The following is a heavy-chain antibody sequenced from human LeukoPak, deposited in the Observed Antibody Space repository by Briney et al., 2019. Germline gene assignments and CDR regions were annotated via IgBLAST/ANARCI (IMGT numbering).Heavy chain of an antibody. CDR2: INHSGST. Sequence: PSETLSLTCAVYGGSFSGYYWSWIRQPPGKGLEWIGEINHSGSTNYNPSLKSRVTISVDTSKNQFSLKLSSVTAADTAVYYCARGRQFYGDYVVGWGQGTLVTVSS. CDR3: ARGRQFYGDYVVG. D-gene: IGHD4-17*01. V-gene: IGHV4-34*01. CDR1: GGSFSGYY. J-gene: IGHJ4*02.